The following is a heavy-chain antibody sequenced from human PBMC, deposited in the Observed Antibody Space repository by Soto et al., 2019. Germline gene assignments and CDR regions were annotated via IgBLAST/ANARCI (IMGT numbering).Heavy chain of an antibody. J-gene: IGHJ4*02. CDR1: GFTFSNYG. Sequence: QVQLVESGGGVVQPGRSLRLSCAGSGFTFSNYGMHWVRQAPGKGLEWVAVIWYDGTNKYYADSVKGRFTISRDNFKKRLYLQMASLRAEETAVYFCARDREAQTGTTPEGHWGQGTLVAVSS. D-gene: IGHD4-17*01. CDR2: IWYDGTNK. V-gene: IGHV3-33*01. CDR3: ARDREAQTGTTPEGH.